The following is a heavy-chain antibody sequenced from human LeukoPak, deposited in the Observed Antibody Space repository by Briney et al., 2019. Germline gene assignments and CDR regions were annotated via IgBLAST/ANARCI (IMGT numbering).Heavy chain of an antibody. CDR3: ARAPRCNTNSCNSWFDP. Sequence: ASVKVSCKASGDIFTTYGISWVRQAPGQGLEWMGWINVNTKYAQKFQGRVILTTDTTTGSAYMELRSLRSDDTAVYYCARAPRCNTNSCNSWFDPWGQGTLVTVSS. CDR1: GDIFTTYG. J-gene: IGHJ5*02. V-gene: IGHV1-18*01. CDR2: INVNT. D-gene: IGHD2-8*01.